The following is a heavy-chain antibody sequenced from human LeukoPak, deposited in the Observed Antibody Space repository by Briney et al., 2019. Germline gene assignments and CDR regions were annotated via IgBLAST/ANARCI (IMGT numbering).Heavy chain of an antibody. CDR3: ARESTGSYSGIDY. V-gene: IGHV3-33*01. Sequence: PGRSLRLSCAASGFTFSSYGIHWVRQAPGKGLEWVAVIWHDGSYKYYADSVKGRFTISRDNSKNMLFLEMNSLRAEDTAVYYCARESTGSYSGIDYWGQEPRSPSPQ. CDR2: IWHDGSYK. CDR1: GFTFSSYG. D-gene: IGHD1-26*01. J-gene: IGHJ4*01.